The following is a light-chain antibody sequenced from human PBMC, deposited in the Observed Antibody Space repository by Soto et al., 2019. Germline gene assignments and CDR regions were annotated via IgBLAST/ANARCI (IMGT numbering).Light chain of an antibody. CDR3: QQYSDYSPCT. V-gene: IGKV1-5*01. J-gene: IGKJ3*01. CDR2: DAS. CDR1: QSISGW. Sequence: DIQMTQSPSTLSASVGDRVTITCRASQSISGWLAWYQQRPGKAPKLLIYDASSLESGVPSRFSGSGSGTEFTLTIGGLQPHDFATYYCQQYSDYSPCTFGHGTIVDIK.